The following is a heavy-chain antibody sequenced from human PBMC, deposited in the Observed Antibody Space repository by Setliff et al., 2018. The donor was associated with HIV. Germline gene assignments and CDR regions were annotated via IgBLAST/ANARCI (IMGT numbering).Heavy chain of an antibody. J-gene: IGHJ4*02. V-gene: IGHV4-4*07. CDR1: GASVGNYF. CDR3: ARDPAIYFDF. D-gene: IGHD2-2*01. Sequence: PSETLSLTCTVTGASVGNYFWSWIRQSAGKGLEWIGRMYTTVDAAYNPSLKSRVIMSVDTSKNQISLKLTSVTAADTAMYYCARDPAIYFDFWDQGVLVTVSS. CDR2: MYTTVDA.